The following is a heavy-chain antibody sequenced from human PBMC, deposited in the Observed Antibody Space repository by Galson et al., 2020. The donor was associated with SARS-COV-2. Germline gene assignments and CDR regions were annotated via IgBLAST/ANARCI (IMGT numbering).Heavy chain of an antibody. CDR1: GFTFSHYA. CDR2: ISASGGST. Sequence: GGSLRLSCAASGFTFSHYAMSWVRQAPGRGLEWISGISASGGSTFYADSVKGRFTISKDNSKNTVSLQMDSLRVDDTAIYYCAKDRNNWSDGGFDYWGQGTLVTVSS. V-gene: IGHV3-23*01. CDR3: AKDRNNWSDGGFDY. J-gene: IGHJ4*02. D-gene: IGHD1-20*01.